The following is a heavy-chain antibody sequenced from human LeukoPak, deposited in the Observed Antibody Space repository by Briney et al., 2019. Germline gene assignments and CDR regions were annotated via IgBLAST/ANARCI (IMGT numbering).Heavy chain of an antibody. J-gene: IGHJ4*02. V-gene: IGHV3-30*18. Sequence: GRSLRLSSAASGFTFSSYGMHWVRQAPGKGLEWVAVISYDGSNKYYADSVKGRFTISRDNSKNTLYLQVNSLRAEDTAVYYCAKDSDYDSSGSIDYWGQGTLVTVSS. CDR3: AKDSDYDSSGSIDY. CDR2: ISYDGSNK. D-gene: IGHD3-22*01. CDR1: GFTFSSYG.